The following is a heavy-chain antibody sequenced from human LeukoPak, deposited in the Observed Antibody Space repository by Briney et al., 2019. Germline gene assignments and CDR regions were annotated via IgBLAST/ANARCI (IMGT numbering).Heavy chain of an antibody. V-gene: IGHV1-2*02. D-gene: IGHD2-21*01. J-gene: IGHJ4*02. CDR1: GYTFTGYY. CDR3: ARYCVAPRQPGGIDY. Sequence: ASVKVSCKASGYTFTGYYMHWVRQAPGQGLEWMGWIRPNSGGTNYAQKFQGRVTMTRDTSINTDYMELSRLRYDDTAVYYCARYCVAPRQPGGIDYWGQGTLVTVSS. CDR2: IRPNSGGT.